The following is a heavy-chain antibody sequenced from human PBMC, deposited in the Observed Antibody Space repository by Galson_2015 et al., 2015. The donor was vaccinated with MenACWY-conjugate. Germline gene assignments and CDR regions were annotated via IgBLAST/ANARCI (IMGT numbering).Heavy chain of an antibody. V-gene: IGHV4-39*07. CDR2: IYYSGST. J-gene: IGHJ4*02. D-gene: IGHD6-19*01. Sequence: LSLTCTVSGGSISSSSYYWGWIRQPPGKGLEWIGSIYYSGSTYYNPSLKSRVTISVDTSKNQFSLKLSSVTAADTAVYYCARANSGWYLDYWGQGTLVTVSS. CDR1: GGSISSSSYY. CDR3: ARANSGWYLDY.